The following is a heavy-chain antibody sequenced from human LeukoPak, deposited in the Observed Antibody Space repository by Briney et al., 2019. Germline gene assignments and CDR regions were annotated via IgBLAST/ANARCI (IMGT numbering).Heavy chain of an antibody. J-gene: IGHJ4*02. D-gene: IGHD2-2*01. V-gene: IGHV4-4*07. CDR2: IYTSGST. CDR3: ARVSDIVVVPAAVAYFDY. CDR1: GGSISSYY. Sequence: PSETLSLTCTVSGGSISSYYWSWIRQPAGKGLEWIGRIYTSGSTNYSPSLKSRVTMSVDTSKNQFSVKLTSVTAADTAVYYCARVSDIVVVPAAVAYFDYWGQGTLVTVSS.